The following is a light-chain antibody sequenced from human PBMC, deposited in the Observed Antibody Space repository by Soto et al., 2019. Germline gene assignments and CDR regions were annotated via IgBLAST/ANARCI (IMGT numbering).Light chain of an antibody. V-gene: IGKV1-33*01. Sequence: DIQMTQSPSSLSASVGDRVTITCQASQDISNYLNWYQQKPGKAPKLLIYDASNLETGVPSRFSGSGSGTDFPVTISSLQPEDIATYYCQQYDNLFTFGPGTKGDSK. CDR1: QDISNY. J-gene: IGKJ3*01. CDR2: DAS. CDR3: QQYDNLFT.